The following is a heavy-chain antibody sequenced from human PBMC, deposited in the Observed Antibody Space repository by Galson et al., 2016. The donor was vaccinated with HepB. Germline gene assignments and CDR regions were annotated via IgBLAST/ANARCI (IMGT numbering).Heavy chain of an antibody. J-gene: IGHJ4*02. CDR1: GFTFSSYW. Sequence: SLRLSCAASGFTFSSYWMSWVRQAPGKRLECVANIKQDGNEKYYVDSVKGRFTISRDNAKNSLYLQMNSLRDEDTAIYFCARDGNHGYDMDYWGQGTLVTVAS. CDR3: ARDGNHGYDMDY. CDR2: IKQDGNEK. V-gene: IGHV3-7*01. D-gene: IGHD1-14*01.